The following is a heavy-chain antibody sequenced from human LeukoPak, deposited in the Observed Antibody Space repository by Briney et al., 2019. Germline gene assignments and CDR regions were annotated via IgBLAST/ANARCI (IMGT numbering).Heavy chain of an antibody. CDR3: ARDEADSGSYFLDY. D-gene: IGHD1-26*01. Sequence: SVKVSCKASGGTFSSYAISWVRQAPGQGLEWMGGIIPIFGTANYAQEFQGRVTITADESTSTAYMELRSLRSEDTAVYYCARDEADSGSYFLDYWARDPWSPSPQ. CDR1: GGTFSSYA. V-gene: IGHV1-69*13. CDR2: IIPIFGTA. J-gene: IGHJ4*02.